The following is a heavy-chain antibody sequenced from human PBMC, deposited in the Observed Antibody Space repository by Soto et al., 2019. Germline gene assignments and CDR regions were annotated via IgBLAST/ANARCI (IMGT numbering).Heavy chain of an antibody. J-gene: IGHJ4*02. Sequence: EVQLLESGGHLVQPGGSLRLSCAASGFIFSNYAMSWVRQAPGKGLEWVSFISGSGSSTYYADSVKGRFTISRGNSKNTLYLQMNSLRAEDAAVYYCVSEASSSGLHLDHWGRGTLVTVSS. CDR2: ISGSGSST. V-gene: IGHV3-23*01. CDR3: VSEASSSGLHLDH. D-gene: IGHD6-6*01. CDR1: GFIFSNYA.